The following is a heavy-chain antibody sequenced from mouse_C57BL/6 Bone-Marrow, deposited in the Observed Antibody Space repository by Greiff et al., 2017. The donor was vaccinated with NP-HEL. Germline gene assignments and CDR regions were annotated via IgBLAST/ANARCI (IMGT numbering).Heavy chain of an antibody. CDR2: IAPNSGGT. J-gene: IGHJ3*01. V-gene: IGHV1-72*01. CDR1: GYTFTSYW. Sequence: QVQLQQPGAELVKPGASVKLSCKASGYTFTSYWMHWVKQRPGRGLEWIGRIAPNSGGTKYNEKFKSKATLTVDKPSSTAYMQLSSLTSEDSAVYYCAREGIDGHYWFAYWGQGTLVTVSA. CDR3: AREGIDGHYWFAY. D-gene: IGHD2-3*01.